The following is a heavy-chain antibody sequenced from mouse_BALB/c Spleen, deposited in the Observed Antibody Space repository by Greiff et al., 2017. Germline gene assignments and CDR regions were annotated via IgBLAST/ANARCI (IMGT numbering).Heavy chain of an antibody. CDR1: GYSFTGYT. CDR3: ERWRRYDFYAMDY. D-gene: IGHD2-14*01. V-gene: IGHV1-26*01. CDR2: INPYNGGT. J-gene: IGHJ4*01. Sequence: VPLHPSFPSLAQPLASMTISCKASGYSFTGYTMNWVKQSHGKNLEWIGLINPYNGGTSYNQKFKGKATLTVDKSSSTAYMELLSLTSEDSAVYYCERWRRYDFYAMDYWGQGTSVTVSS.